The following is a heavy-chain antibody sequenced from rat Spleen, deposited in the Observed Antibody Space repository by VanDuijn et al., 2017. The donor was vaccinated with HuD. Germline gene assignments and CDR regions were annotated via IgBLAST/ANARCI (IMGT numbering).Heavy chain of an antibody. J-gene: IGHJ4*01. CDR1: GLSLTTNS. V-gene: IGHV2-47*01. CDR3: ARGGYSTDYVMDA. D-gene: IGHD1-11*01. Sequence: QVQLKESGPGLVQPSQTLSLTCTVSGLSLTTNSVSWIRQPPGKGLEWMGVIWIGGSTAYNSLLKSRLSISRDTSKSQVFLKMNSLQAKDTATYYCARGGYSTDYVMDAWGQGISVTVSS. CDR2: IWIGGST.